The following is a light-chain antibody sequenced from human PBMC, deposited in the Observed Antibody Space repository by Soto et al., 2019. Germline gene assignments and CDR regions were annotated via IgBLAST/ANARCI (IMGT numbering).Light chain of an antibody. Sequence: QSVLTQPASVSGSPGQSITLSCTGSSSDVGGYDHVSWYQHHPGKAPKLLIYEVTNRPSGVSNRFSGSKSGNTASLTISGLQADDEADYYCSSYTSSFSSVFGTGTKVT. CDR1: SSDVGGYDH. V-gene: IGLV2-14*01. CDR3: SSYTSSFSSV. CDR2: EVT. J-gene: IGLJ1*01.